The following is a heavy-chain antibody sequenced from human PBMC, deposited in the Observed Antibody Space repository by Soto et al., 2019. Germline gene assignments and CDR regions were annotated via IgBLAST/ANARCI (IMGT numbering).Heavy chain of an antibody. CDR1: GGSISPYY. J-gene: IGHJ4*02. CDR2: VYYNGNT. CDR3: ARILGACGGCFDY. V-gene: IGHV4-59*01. Sequence: QVQLQESGPGLVKPSETLSLTCTVSGGSISPYYWTWIRQPPGKGLEWIGYVYYNGNTNYNPSLKSRVTMSVDTSKSQFSLKVTSMTAADTAVYYCARILGACGGCFDYWGQGALVTVSS. D-gene: IGHD7-27*01.